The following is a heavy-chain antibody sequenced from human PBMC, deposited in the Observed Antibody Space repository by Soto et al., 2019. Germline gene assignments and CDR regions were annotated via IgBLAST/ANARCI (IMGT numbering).Heavy chain of an antibody. D-gene: IGHD2-2*01. CDR3: ARSPGYCSTTRCYGRDFAMDV. Sequence: QVQLVEFGGGVVQPRRSLRLSCAASRFTFSNYAMHWARQAPGKGLQWVALISFDGSTKYYADSVKGRFTISRDNSKNTLYLQMNSLRAEDTAVYYCARSPGYCSTTRCYGRDFAMDVWGQGTTVTVSS. V-gene: IGHV3-30-3*01. J-gene: IGHJ6*02. CDR1: RFTFSNYA. CDR2: ISFDGSTK.